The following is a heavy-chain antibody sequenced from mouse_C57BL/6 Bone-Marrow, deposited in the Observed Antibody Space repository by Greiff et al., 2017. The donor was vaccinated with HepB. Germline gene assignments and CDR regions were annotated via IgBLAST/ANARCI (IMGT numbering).Heavy chain of an antibody. CDR3: ASYYGSSYQAWFAY. V-gene: IGHV1-64*01. CDR2: IHPNSGST. D-gene: IGHD1-1*01. J-gene: IGHJ3*01. CDR1: GYTFTSYW. Sequence: QVQLQQPGAELVKPGASVKLSCKASGYTFTSYWMHWVKQRPGQGLEWIGMIHPNSGSTNYTEKFKSKATLTVDKSSSTAYMQLSSLTSEDSAVYYCASYYGSSYQAWFAYWGQGTLVTVSA.